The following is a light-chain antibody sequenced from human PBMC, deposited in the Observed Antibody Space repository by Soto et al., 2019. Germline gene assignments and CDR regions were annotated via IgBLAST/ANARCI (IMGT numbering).Light chain of an antibody. CDR2: DVS. Sequence: QSVLTQPASVSGSPGQSITISCTGTSSDVGNYNYVSWYQQHPDKAPKLMIYDVSNRPSGVSNRFSGSKSGITASLTISGFQAEEEADYYCSSYTSSSTYVFGTGTKVTVL. J-gene: IGLJ1*01. CDR3: SSYTSSSTYV. CDR1: SSDVGNYNY. V-gene: IGLV2-14*01.